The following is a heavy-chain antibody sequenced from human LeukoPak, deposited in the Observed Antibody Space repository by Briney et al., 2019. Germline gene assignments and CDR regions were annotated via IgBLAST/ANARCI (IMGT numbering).Heavy chain of an antibody. D-gene: IGHD5-18*01. J-gene: IGHJ4*02. CDR3: ARARADTAMVLFDY. Sequence: SETLSLTCTVSGGSISSSSYYWGWIRQPPGKGLEWIGSIYYSGNTYYNPSLKSRVTISLDTSKNQFSLKLSSVTAADTAVFYCARARADTAMVLFDYWGQGTLVTVSS. CDR1: GGSISSSSYY. V-gene: IGHV4-39*07. CDR2: IYYSGNT.